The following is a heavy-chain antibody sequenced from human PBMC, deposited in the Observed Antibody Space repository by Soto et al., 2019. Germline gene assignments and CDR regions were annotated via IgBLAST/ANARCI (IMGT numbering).Heavy chain of an antibody. CDR1: GYTFTSYG. V-gene: IGHV1-18*01. D-gene: IGHD6-19*01. J-gene: IGHJ3*02. Sequence: QVQLVQSGAEVKKPGASVKVSCKASGYTFTSYGISWVRQAPGQGLEWMGWISAYNGNTNYAQKLQGRVTMTTDTSTSTVYMELRSLRSDDTAVYYCARDPGIAVARGDAFDIWGQGTMVTVSS. CDR3: ARDPGIAVARGDAFDI. CDR2: ISAYNGNT.